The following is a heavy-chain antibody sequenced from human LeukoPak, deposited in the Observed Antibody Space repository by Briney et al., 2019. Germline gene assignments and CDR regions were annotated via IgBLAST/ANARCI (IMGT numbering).Heavy chain of an antibody. V-gene: IGHV3-23*01. CDR1: GGTFSSYA. J-gene: IGHJ4*02. Sequence: ASVKVSCKASGGTFSSYAMSWVRQAPGKGLEWVSAISVSGGTTYYADSVKGRFTISRDNSKNTLFLQMNSLRAEDTAVYYCAKAQTTQYCSSTSCSYDYWGEGTLVTVSS. CDR3: AKAQTTQYCSSTSCSYDY. D-gene: IGHD2-2*01. CDR2: ISVSGGTT.